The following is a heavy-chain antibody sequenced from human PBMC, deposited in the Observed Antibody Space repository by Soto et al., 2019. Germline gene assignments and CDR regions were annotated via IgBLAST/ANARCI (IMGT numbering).Heavy chain of an antibody. V-gene: IGHV1-69*13. D-gene: IGHD5-12*01. Sequence: SVKVSCKSSGGSFSSSAITWVRQAPGQGLEWMGRIIPMYGTTFYAQTFQGRVTITADESTSTVYMHLSSLKSEDTASYFCATSVGAIGYRFFNMDVWGQGTTVTVSS. CDR1: GGSFSSSA. CDR2: IIPMYGTT. J-gene: IGHJ6*02. CDR3: ATSVGAIGYRFFNMDV.